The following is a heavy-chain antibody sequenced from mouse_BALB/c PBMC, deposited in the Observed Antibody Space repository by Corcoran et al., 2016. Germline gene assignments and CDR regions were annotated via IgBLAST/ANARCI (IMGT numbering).Heavy chain of an antibody. CDR1: GYLFSDYY. V-gene: IGHV1S34*01. D-gene: IGHD2-2*01. J-gene: IGHJ1*01. CDR3: ARSGYDEWYFDV. CDR2: ISCYYGAT. Sequence: LVKTGDSVKISCTASGYLFSDYYMHWVKQSHGKRIEWIGYISCYYGATSYNQKFKGKATFTVDRSSSTAYMQFNSLTSEDSAVDYGARSGYDEWYFDVWCAGTTVTVSS.